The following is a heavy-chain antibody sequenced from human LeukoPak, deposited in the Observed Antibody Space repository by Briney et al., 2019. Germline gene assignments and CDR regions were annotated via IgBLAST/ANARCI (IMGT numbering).Heavy chain of an antibody. J-gene: IGHJ4*02. CDR1: GFTFSSYA. V-gene: IGHV3-48*01. CDR2: ISSSSTI. D-gene: IGHD1-26*01. Sequence: PGGSLRLSCAASGFTFSSYAMNWVRQAPGKGLEWVSYISSSSTIYYADSVKGRFTISRDNAKNSLYLQMNSLRAEDTAVYYCARRAVGAHIDYWGQGALVTVSS. CDR3: ARRAVGAHIDY.